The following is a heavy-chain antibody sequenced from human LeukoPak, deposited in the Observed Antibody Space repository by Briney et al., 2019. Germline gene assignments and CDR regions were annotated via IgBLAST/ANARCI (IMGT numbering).Heavy chain of an antibody. D-gene: IGHD3-22*01. CDR3: ARGPHERSGYPDD. CDR2: ISPYNGNT. V-gene: IGHV1-18*01. Sequence: GASVKVSCKPFGYTFSTYGITWVRQAPGQGLEWMGWISPYNGNTNYAQKFQGRVTLTTDTSTSTAYMELRSLRSDDTAVYYCARGPHERSGYPDDWGQGTLVTVSS. J-gene: IGHJ4*02. CDR1: GYTFSTYG.